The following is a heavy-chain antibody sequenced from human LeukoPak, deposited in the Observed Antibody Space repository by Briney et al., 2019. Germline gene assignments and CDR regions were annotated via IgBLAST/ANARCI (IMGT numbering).Heavy chain of an antibody. CDR1: GGSISSYY. CDR3: ARSPFGSITMIENWFDP. J-gene: IGHJ5*02. D-gene: IGHD3-22*01. Sequence: PSETLSLTCTVSGGSISSYYWSWIRQPAGKGLEWIGRTYTSGSTNYNPSLKSRVTMSVDTSKNQFSLKLSSVTAADTAVYYCARSPFGSITMIENWFDPWGQGTLVTVSS. CDR2: TYTSGST. V-gene: IGHV4-4*07.